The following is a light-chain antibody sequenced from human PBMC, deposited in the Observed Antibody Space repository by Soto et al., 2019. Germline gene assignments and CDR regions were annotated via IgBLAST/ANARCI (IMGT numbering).Light chain of an antibody. Sequence: QSVLAQPASVSGSPGQSITISCTGPSSDVGGYNFVSWYQQYPGKAPKLMIYDVINRPSGVSDRFSGSKSGNTASLTISGLQAEDEADYYCCSHAGRGSVLFGRGTKVTVL. CDR3: CSHAGRGSVL. CDR2: DVI. J-gene: IGLJ1*01. V-gene: IGLV2-14*03. CDR1: SSDVGGYNF.